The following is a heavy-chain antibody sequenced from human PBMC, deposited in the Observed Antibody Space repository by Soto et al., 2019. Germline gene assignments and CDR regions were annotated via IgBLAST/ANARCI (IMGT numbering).Heavy chain of an antibody. V-gene: IGHV3-7*03. CDR2: IKQEGSEK. CDR3: ARGSQGHYDLHYGVDV. CDR1: AFTFSSYW. Sequence: DVQLVESGGGLVQPGGSLRLSCAASAFTFSSYWMSWVRQAPGRGLEWVANIKQEGSEKSDVDSVKGRFTISRDNAKNSLYLQMNSLRAEDAAVYYCARGSQGHYDLHYGVDVWGQGTTVTVSS. J-gene: IGHJ6*02. D-gene: IGHD3-3*01.